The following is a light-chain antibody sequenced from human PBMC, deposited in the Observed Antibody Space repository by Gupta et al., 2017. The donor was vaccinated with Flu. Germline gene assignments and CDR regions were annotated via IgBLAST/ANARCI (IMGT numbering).Light chain of an antibody. J-gene: IGKJ5*01. Sequence: DVQMTQSPSTLSASVGDRVTITCRASHSISIYLAWYQQKPGKAPKLLISKASTLESGVPSRFSGSGSGTEFTLTISRLQPEDFATYYCQEYNTYSITFGQGTRLDIK. V-gene: IGKV1-5*03. CDR3: QEYNTYSIT. CDR1: HSISIY. CDR2: KAS.